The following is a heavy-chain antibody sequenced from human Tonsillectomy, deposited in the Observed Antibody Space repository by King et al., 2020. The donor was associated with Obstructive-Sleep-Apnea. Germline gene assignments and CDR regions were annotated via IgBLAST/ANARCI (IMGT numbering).Heavy chain of an antibody. V-gene: IGHV3-48*04. J-gene: IGHJ4*02. CDR3: ARERYSGY. Sequence: VQLVESGGGLVQPGGSLRLSCTASGFTFSSYSMNWVRQAPGKGLKWVSYISSSSSSIYYADSVKGRFTISRDNAKNSLYLQMNSLRGEDTAVYYCARERYSGYWGQGTLVTVSS. D-gene: IGHD3-9*01. CDR1: GFTFSSYS. CDR2: ISSSSSSI.